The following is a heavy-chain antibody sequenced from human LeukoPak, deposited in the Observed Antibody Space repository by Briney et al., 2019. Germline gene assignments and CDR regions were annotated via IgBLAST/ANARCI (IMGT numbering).Heavy chain of an antibody. Sequence: SETLSLTCAVSGXSISSTNWWSWVRLPPGKGLDWIGEIYHSGSTNYNPSLKSRVTISVDKSKNQFSLKLSSVTAADTAVYYCAKEKYYDSSPLDFWGQGTLVTVSS. CDR2: IYHSGST. CDR1: GXSISSTNW. V-gene: IGHV4-4*02. CDR3: AKEKYYDSSPLDF. D-gene: IGHD3-22*01. J-gene: IGHJ4*02.